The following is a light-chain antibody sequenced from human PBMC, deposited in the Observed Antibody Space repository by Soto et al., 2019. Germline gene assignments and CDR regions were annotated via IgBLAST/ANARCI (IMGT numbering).Light chain of an antibody. CDR2: GAS. CDR1: QSIDRY. Sequence: EIVLTQSPATLSLSPGERATLSCRASQSIDRYLAWYQQKPGQAPRLLIYGASSRATGIPDRFSGSGSGTDFTLTISRLEPEDFAVYYCQQYGSSPPTTFGQGTKVDI. CDR3: QQYGSSPPTT. J-gene: IGKJ1*01. V-gene: IGKV3-20*01.